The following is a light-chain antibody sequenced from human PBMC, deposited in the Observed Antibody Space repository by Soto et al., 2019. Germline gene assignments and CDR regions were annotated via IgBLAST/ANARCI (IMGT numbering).Light chain of an antibody. V-gene: IGKV1-5*03. CDR3: QQANSYSEA. CDR2: KAS. Sequence: DIQMTQSPSTLSGSVGDGETITGLASQTISSWLAWYQQKPEKAPKLLIYKASTFKSGVPSRFSGSASATEFTLTISRLQPDDFATYYCQQANSYSEAFGQGTKVDIK. J-gene: IGKJ1*01. CDR1: QTISSW.